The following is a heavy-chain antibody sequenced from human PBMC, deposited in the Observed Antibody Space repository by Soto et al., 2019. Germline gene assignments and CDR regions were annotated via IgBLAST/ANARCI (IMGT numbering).Heavy chain of an antibody. CDR3: ARCYCSLGSCFTCWHFDL. CDR2: ISGSNGDP. J-gene: IGHJ2*01. V-gene: IGHV1-18*01. D-gene: IGHD2-15*01. Sequence: QDEVEQSGPEVKKPGDSVTVSCKASGYSFTNYGMSWVRQAPGQGLEWIGWISGSNGDPHHAQNFQDRVTMTTDTSTNTAYMDLRSLRSDDTAVYYCARCYCSLGSCFTCWHFDLWGRGSLITVSS. CDR1: GYSFTNYG.